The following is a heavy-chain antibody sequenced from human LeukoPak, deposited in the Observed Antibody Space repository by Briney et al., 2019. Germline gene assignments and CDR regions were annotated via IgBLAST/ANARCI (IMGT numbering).Heavy chain of an antibody. Sequence: SETLSLTCAVSGGSLSSTNYHWGWVRQPPGKGLEWIGSISYVGRTYYTPSLTTRVTISVDMSKNQFSLRLTSVTAADTGVYYCARAYSYDYGPYYFDYWGQGTLVTVSS. CDR1: GGSLSSTNYH. CDR2: ISYVGRT. V-gene: IGHV4-39*07. J-gene: IGHJ4*02. CDR3: ARAYSYDYGPYYFDY. D-gene: IGHD4-17*01.